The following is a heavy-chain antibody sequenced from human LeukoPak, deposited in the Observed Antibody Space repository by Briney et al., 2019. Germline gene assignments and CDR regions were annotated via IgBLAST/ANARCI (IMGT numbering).Heavy chain of an antibody. V-gene: IGHV4-59*01. CDR2: IDYSGST. CDR1: GGSISSYY. J-gene: IGHJ6*03. Sequence: SETLSLTCTVSGGSISSYYWSWIRQPPGKGLEWIGYIDYSGSTNYNPSLKSRVTISVDTSKNQFSLKLSSVTAADTAVYYCARDTGYGGNSGADYYYYMDAWGKGTTVTVS. D-gene: IGHD4-23*01. CDR3: ARDTGYGGNSGADYYYYMDA.